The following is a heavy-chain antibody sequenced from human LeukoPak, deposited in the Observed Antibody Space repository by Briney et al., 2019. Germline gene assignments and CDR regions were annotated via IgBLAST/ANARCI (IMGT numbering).Heavy chain of an antibody. CDR2: ISGSGGST. J-gene: IGHJ4*02. Sequence: GGSLRLSCAASGFTFSSYAMSWVRQAPGKGLEWVSAISGSGGSTYYADSVKGRFTISRDNSKNTLYLQMHSLRAEDTAVYYCAKDPGEQWLAPVGYWGQGTLVTVSS. V-gene: IGHV3-23*01. CDR1: GFTFSSYA. D-gene: IGHD6-19*01. CDR3: AKDPGEQWLAPVGY.